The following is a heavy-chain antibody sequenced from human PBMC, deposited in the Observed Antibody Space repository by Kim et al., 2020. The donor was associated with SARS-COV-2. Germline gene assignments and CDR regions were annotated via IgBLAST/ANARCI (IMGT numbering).Heavy chain of an antibody. J-gene: IGHJ4*02. CDR1: GFTFTSSA. CDR2: IVVGSGNT. Sequence: SVKVSCKASGFTFTSSAVQWVRQARGQRLEWIGWIVVGSGNTNYAQTFQERVTITRDMSTSTAYMELSSLRSEDTAVYYCAAGSSYSGSYAAFDYWGQGTLVTVSS. V-gene: IGHV1-58*01. CDR3: AAGSSYSGSYAAFDY. D-gene: IGHD1-26*01.